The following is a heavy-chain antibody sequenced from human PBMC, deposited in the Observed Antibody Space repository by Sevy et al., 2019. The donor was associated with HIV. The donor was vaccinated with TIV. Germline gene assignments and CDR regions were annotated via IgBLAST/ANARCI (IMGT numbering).Heavy chain of an antibody. CDR3: AGDSEAYCGGDCYSFSWFDP. CDR1: GFTFSSYG. D-gene: IGHD2-21*02. Sequence: GGSLRLSCAASGFTFSSYGMHWVRQAPGKGLEWVADIWYDGSNKYYADSVKGRFTISRDNSKNTLYLQMNSLRAEDTAVYYCAGDSEAYCGGDCYSFSWFDPWGQGTLVTVSS. V-gene: IGHV3-33*01. J-gene: IGHJ5*02. CDR2: IWYDGSNK.